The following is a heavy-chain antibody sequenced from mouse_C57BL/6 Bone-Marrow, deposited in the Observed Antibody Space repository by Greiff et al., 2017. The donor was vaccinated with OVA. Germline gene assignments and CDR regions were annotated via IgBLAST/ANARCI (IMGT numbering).Heavy chain of an antibody. D-gene: IGHD1-1*01. Sequence: QVQLQQPGAELVKPGASVKMSCKASGYTFTSYWITWVKQRPGQGLEWIGDIYPGSGSTNYNEKFKSKATLTVDTSSSTAYMQLSSLTSEDSAVYYCASPYYYGSPWFAYWGKGTLVTVSA. CDR1: GYTFTSYW. V-gene: IGHV1-55*01. CDR3: ASPYYYGSPWFAY. J-gene: IGHJ3*01. CDR2: IYPGSGST.